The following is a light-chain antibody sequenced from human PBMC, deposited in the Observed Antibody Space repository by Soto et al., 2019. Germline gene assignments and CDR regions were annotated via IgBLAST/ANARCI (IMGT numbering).Light chain of an antibody. CDR1: QGISTY. J-gene: IGKJ1*01. CDR2: AAS. CDR3: QKYNSTPWT. Sequence: DIQMTQSPSSLSACVRDRVTITCRASQGISTYLAWYQQKPGKVPKLLIYAASTLQSGVPSRFSGSGSGTDFNLTISSLQPEDVATYYCQKYNSTPWTFGQGTKVEIK. V-gene: IGKV1-27*01.